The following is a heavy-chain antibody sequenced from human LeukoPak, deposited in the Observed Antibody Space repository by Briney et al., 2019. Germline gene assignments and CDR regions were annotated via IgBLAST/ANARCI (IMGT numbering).Heavy chain of an antibody. CDR1: GFTVSSNY. CDR2: IYSGGST. CDR3: ARSITIFGVVILYYYGTDV. D-gene: IGHD3-3*01. V-gene: IGHV3-53*01. Sequence: GGSLRLSCAASGFTVSSNYMSWVRQAPGKGLEWVSVIYSGGSTYYADSVKGRFTISRDNSKNTLYLQMNSLRAEDTAVYYCARSITIFGVVILYYYGTDVWGQGTTVTVSS. J-gene: IGHJ6*02.